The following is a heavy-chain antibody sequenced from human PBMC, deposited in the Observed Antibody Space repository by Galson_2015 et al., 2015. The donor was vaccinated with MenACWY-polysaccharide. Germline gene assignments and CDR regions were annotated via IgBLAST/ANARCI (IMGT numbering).Heavy chain of an antibody. Sequence: SETLSLTCTVSGGAIRTETYFWGWIRQPPGKGLEWKGTTSYTGSTYYNPSLKGRVAFSTDTRNNHFSLTVTSVTAADTAVYYCARRRKRVAGEFDYWGQGTLVTVSS. CDR3: ARRRKRVAGEFDY. J-gene: IGHJ4*02. CDR1: GGAIRTETYF. V-gene: IGHV4-39*02. CDR2: TSYTGST. D-gene: IGHD2-21*01.